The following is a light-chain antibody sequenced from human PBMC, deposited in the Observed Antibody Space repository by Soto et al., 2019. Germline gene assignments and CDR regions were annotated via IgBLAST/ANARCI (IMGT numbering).Light chain of an antibody. V-gene: IGKV3-15*01. Sequence: EIVMSQSPATLSVTPGERATLSCRASQSVGSKLAWYQQKPGQAPRLLIYGASTRATGIPARFSGSGSGTEFTLTISSLQSEDFAVYYCQQRIDWPLTFGGGTRVDIK. CDR1: QSVGSK. CDR2: GAS. J-gene: IGKJ4*01. CDR3: QQRIDWPLT.